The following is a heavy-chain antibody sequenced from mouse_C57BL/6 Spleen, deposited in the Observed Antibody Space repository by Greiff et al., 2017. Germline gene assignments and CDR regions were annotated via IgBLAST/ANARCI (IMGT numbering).Heavy chain of an antibody. V-gene: IGHV1-69*01. CDR3: ARSSMITTTGYYAMDY. Sequence: QVQLQQPGAELVMPGASVKLSCKASGYTFTSYWMHWVKQRPGQGLEWIGEIDPSDSYTNYNQKFKGKSTLTVDKSSSTAYMQLSSLTSEDSAVYYCARSSMITTTGYYAMDYWGQGTSVTVSS. CDR1: GYTFTSYW. CDR2: IDPSDSYT. J-gene: IGHJ4*01. D-gene: IGHD2-4*01.